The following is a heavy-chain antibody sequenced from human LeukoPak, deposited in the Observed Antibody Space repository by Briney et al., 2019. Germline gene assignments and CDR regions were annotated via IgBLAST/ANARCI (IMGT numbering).Heavy chain of an antibody. D-gene: IGHD2-2*01. CDR1: GGSISSGGYY. J-gene: IGHJ3*02. CDR3: ARDSPIVVVPAATPRDAFDI. V-gene: IGHV4-31*03. CDR2: IYYSGST. Sequence: SETLSLTCTVSGGSISSGGYYWSWIRQHPGKGLEWIGYIYYSGSTYYNPSLKSRVTISVDTSKNQFSLKLSSVTAADTAVYYCARDSPIVVVPAATPRDAFDIWGQGTMVTVSS.